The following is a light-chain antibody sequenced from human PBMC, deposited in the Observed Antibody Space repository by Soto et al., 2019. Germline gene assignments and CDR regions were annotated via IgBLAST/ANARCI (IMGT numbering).Light chain of an antibody. CDR1: SSDFGGYNY. Sequence: QSVLTQPASVSGSPGQSITISCTGTSSDFGGYNYVSWYQQHPGKAPKLMIYDVTDRPSGVSNRFSGSKSGNTASLTISGLQAEDEADYYCSSYTSTSNPWVFGTGTKVTVL. J-gene: IGLJ1*01. V-gene: IGLV2-14*01. CDR3: SSYTSTSNPWV. CDR2: DVT.